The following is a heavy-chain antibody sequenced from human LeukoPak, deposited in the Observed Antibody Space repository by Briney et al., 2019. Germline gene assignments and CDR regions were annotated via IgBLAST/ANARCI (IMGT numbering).Heavy chain of an antibody. V-gene: IGHV4-61*02. CDR2: IYKSGGT. CDR1: GDSITSVGYY. D-gene: IGHD2-21*01. J-gene: IGHJ1*01. Sequence: PSETLSLTCTVSGDSITSVGYYWIWLRQPAGKRLEWIGRIYKSGGTNYNPSLKSRVTMSVDTSKNQFSLQMTSVTAADTAVYYCARDHSGCRGGGCSGYFQHWGQGTLVTVSS. CDR3: ARDHSGCRGGGCSGYFQH.